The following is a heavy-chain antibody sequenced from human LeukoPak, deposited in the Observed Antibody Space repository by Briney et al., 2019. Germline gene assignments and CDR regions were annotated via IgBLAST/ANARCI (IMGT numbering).Heavy chain of an antibody. V-gene: IGHV1-69*04. D-gene: IGHD3-10*01. J-gene: IGHJ3*02. Sequence: SVKVSCKASGDTFSSYAISWVRQAPGQGLEWMGRIIPILGIANYAQKFQGRVTITADKSTSTAYMELSSLRSEDTAVYYCARDRRYYYGSGRDAFDIWGQGTMVTVSS. CDR2: IIPILGIA. CDR1: GDTFSSYA. CDR3: ARDRRYYYGSGRDAFDI.